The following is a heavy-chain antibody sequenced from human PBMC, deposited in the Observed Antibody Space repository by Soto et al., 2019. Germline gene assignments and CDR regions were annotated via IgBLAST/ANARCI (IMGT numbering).Heavy chain of an antibody. CDR3: AKGPAIVLVPAAMSYYYGMDV. D-gene: IGHD2-2*01. Sequence: QVQLVESGGGVVQPGRSLRLSCAASGFTFSSYGMHWVRQAPGKGLEWVAVISYDGSNKYYADSVKGRFTISRDNSKHLLYPQMISLGAEDTSVYYCAKGPAIVLVPAAMSYYYGMDVWGQGTTVTVSS. CDR2: ISYDGSNK. CDR1: GFTFSSYG. V-gene: IGHV3-30*18. J-gene: IGHJ6*02.